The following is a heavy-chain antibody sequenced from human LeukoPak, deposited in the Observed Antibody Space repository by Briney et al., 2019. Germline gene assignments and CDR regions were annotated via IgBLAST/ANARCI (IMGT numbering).Heavy chain of an antibody. D-gene: IGHD1-26*01. CDR3: AREIVGALVHFDY. CDR1: GYSISSGYY. Sequence: PSETLSLTCTVSGYSISSGYYWAWIRQPPGKGLEWIGSTFHTGSTYHNPSLKSRVTISVDTSKNQFSLKLSSVTAADTAVYYCAREIVGALVHFDYWGQGTLVTVSS. V-gene: IGHV4-38-2*02. J-gene: IGHJ4*02. CDR2: TFHTGST.